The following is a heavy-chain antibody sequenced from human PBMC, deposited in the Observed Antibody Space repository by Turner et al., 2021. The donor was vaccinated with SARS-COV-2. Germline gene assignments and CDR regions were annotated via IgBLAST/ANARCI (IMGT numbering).Heavy chain of an antibody. D-gene: IGHD5-12*01. CDR2: IRGSGGST. CDR1: GFTFSNYA. V-gene: IGHV3-23*01. J-gene: IGHJ3*02. Sequence: EVQLLESGGGLVQPGGSLRISCAASGFTFSNYAMSWVRQARGKGLEWVSAIRGSGGSTFYADSVKGRFTISRDNSKNTLYLQMNSLRAEDTAVYYCVVPAAVMWATMGAFDIWGQGTMVTVSS. CDR3: VVPAAVMWATMGAFDI.